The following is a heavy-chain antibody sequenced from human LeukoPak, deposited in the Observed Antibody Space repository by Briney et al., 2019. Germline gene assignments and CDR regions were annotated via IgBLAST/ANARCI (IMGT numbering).Heavy chain of an antibody. CDR3: AILPGYSSGWYEVNY. CDR2: ISGSGGST. D-gene: IGHD6-13*01. CDR1: GFTFSSYA. J-gene: IGHJ4*02. Sequence: GGSLRLSCAASGFTFSSYAMSWVRQAPGNGLEGVSGISGSGGSTYYADSVKGRFTISRDNSRNTLYLQMNSPRAEDTAVYYCAILPGYSSGWYEVNYWGQGTLVTVSS. V-gene: IGHV3-23*01.